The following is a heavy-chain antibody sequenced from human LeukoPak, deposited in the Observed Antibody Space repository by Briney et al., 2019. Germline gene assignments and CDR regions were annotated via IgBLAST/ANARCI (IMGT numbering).Heavy chain of an antibody. CDR3: ARASRVVPDY. V-gene: IGHV4-59*11. CDR2: IYYSGST. D-gene: IGHD2-15*01. Sequence: SETLSLTCTVSGGSISSHYWSWIRQPPGKGLEWIGYIYYSGSTNYNPSLKSRVTISVDTSKNQFSLKLSSVTAADTAVYYCARASRVVPDYWGQGTLVTVSS. CDR1: GGSISSHY. J-gene: IGHJ4*02.